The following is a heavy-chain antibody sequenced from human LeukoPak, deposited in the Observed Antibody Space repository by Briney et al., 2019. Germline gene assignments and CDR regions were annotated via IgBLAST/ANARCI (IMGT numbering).Heavy chain of an antibody. CDR1: GFTFSSYW. V-gene: IGHV3-74*01. CDR3: ARDASAGPYYYYYGMDV. D-gene: IGHD6-13*01. J-gene: IGHJ6*02. Sequence: PGGSLRLSCAASGFTFSSYWMHWVRQAPGKGLVWVSRINSGGSSTSYADSVKGRFTISRDNAKNTLYLQMNSLRAEDTAVYYCARDASAGPYYYYYGMDVWGQGTTVTVSS. CDR2: INSGGSST.